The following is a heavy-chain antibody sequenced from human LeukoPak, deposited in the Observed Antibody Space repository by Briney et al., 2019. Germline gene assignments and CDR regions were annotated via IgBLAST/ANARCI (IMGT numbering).Heavy chain of an antibody. D-gene: IGHD3-22*01. CDR3: ARRSYDGSGYYYVDY. CDR2: IYYSGST. CDR1: GGSISSSSYY. V-gene: IGHV4-39*01. Sequence: PSETLSLTCTVSGGSISSSSYYWGWIRQPPGKGLEWIGSIYYSGSTYYNPSLKSRVTISVDTSKNQFSLKLSSVTAADTAVYYCARRSYDGSGYYYVDYWGQGTLVTASS. J-gene: IGHJ4*02.